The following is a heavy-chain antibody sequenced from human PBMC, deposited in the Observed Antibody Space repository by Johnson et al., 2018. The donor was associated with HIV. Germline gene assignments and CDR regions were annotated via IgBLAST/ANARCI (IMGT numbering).Heavy chain of an antibody. CDR2: IRYDGSNK. D-gene: IGHD3-22*01. V-gene: IGHV3-30*02. CDR1: GFTFSSYG. CDR3: AKGFYDSSGTDSFHI. Sequence: QVQLVESGGGVVQPGGSLRLSCAASGFTFSSYGMHWVRQAPGKGLEWVAFIRYDGSNKYYADSVKGRFTISRDNSKNTLYLQMKSLRAEDTAVYYCAKGFYDSSGTDSFHIWGQGTMVTVSS. J-gene: IGHJ3*02.